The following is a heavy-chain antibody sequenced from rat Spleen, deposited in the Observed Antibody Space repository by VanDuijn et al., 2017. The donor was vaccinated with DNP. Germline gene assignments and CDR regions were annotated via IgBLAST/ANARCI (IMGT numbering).Heavy chain of an antibody. CDR2: ISYSGST. V-gene: IGHV3-1*01. J-gene: IGHJ2*01. CDR1: GYSITSSY. D-gene: IGHD1-5*01. Sequence: EVQLQESGPGLVKPSQSLSLTCSVTGYSITSSYRWNWIRKFPGNKMEWIGHISYSGSTGYNPSLKSRISITRDTSRNQFFLQLNSVTTEDTATYYCARWNIGTTTLDYWGQGVMVTVSS. CDR3: ARWNIGTTTLDY.